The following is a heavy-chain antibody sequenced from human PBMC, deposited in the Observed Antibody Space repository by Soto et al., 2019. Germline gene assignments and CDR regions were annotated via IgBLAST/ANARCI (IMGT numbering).Heavy chain of an antibody. J-gene: IGHJ5*02. D-gene: IGHD2-2*01. Sequence: QVQLVQSGAEVKKPGASVKVSCKASGYTFTSYGISWVRQAPGQGLEWMGWISAYNGNTNYAQKLQGRVNMTTDTTTSKAYMKLGSLISGDADVYYCARAYCSSTSCYVLNYLWFGPWGQGTLVAASS. V-gene: IGHV1-18*01. CDR2: ISAYNGNT. CDR3: ARAYCSSTSCYVLNYLWFGP. CDR1: GYTFTSYG.